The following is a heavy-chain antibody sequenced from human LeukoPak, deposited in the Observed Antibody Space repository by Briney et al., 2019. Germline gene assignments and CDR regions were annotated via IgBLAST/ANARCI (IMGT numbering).Heavy chain of an antibody. CDR2: IKSKTNGETT. J-gene: IGHJ4*02. CDR3: TSDDPVNRS. V-gene: IGHV3-15*01. Sequence: PGGSLRLSWAASGXAFSNAWVSWVRQAPGKGLEWVGRIKSKTNGETTDYAAPLKGRFTISRDDSKNTLFLQVNTLKTEDTAMYYCTSDDPVNRSWGQGTLVTVSS. CDR1: GXAFSNAW.